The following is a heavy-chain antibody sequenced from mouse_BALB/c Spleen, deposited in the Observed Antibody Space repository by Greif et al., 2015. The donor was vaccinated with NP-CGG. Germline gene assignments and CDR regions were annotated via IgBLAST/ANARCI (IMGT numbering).Heavy chain of an antibody. V-gene: IGHV1-54*01. J-gene: IGHJ4*01. CDR1: GYAFTNYL. Sequence: QVQLQQSGAGLVRPGTSVKVSCKASGYAFTNYLMEWVKQRPGQGLEWIGVINPGSGGTNYNEKFKGKATLTADKSSSTAYMQLSSLTSDDSAVYFCARVGYSYYAMDYWGQGTSVTVSS. CDR3: ARVGYSYYAMDY. CDR2: INPGSGGT. D-gene: IGHD2-3*01.